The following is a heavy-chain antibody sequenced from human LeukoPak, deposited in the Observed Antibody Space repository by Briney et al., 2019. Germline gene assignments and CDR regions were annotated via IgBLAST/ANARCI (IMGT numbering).Heavy chain of an antibody. J-gene: IGHJ6*02. CDR2: IYSGGST. Sequence: GGSLRLSCAASGFSVSNNYMSWVRQAPGKGLEWVSVIYSGGSTYYADSVKGRFTISRDNSKNTLYLQMNSLRAEDTAVYYCARDRVTRGYSYGIPLYGMDVWGQGTTVTVSS. CDR1: GFSVSNNY. V-gene: IGHV3-53*01. CDR3: ARDRVTRGYSYGIPLYGMDV. D-gene: IGHD5-18*01.